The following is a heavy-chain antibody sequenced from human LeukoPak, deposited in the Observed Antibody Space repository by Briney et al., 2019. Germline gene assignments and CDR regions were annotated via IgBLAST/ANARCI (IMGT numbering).Heavy chain of an antibody. V-gene: IGHV4-4*07. D-gene: IGHD3-10*01. Sequence: PSETLSLTCTVSGGSISSYYWSWIRQPAGEGLEWIGRLHTSGSTHYNPSLKSRVTMSVDTSKNQFSLKLSSVTAADTAVYYCARVRLLWFGEPNYFDYWGQGTLVTVSS. CDR1: GGSISSYY. CDR3: ARVRLLWFGEPNYFDY. J-gene: IGHJ4*02. CDR2: LHTSGST.